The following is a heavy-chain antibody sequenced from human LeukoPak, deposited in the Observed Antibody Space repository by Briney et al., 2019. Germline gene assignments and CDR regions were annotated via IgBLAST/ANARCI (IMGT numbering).Heavy chain of an antibody. D-gene: IGHD2-2*01. Sequence: GGSLRLSCAASGFTFSSYAMSWVRQAPGKGLEWVSAISGSGGSTYYADSVKGRFTTSRDNSKNTLYLQMNSLRAEDTAVYYCAKEGGDIVVVPAAGPEYFQHWGQGTLVTVSS. CDR3: AKEGGDIVVVPAAGPEYFQH. V-gene: IGHV3-23*01. J-gene: IGHJ1*01. CDR1: GFTFSSYA. CDR2: ISGSGGST.